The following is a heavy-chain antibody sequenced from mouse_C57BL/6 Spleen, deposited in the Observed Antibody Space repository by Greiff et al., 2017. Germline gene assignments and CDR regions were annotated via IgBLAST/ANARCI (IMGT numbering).Heavy chain of an antibody. Sequence: EVKLVESEGGLVQPGSSMKLSCTASGFTFSDYYMAWVRQVPEKGLEWVANINYDGSSTYYLDSLKSRFIISRDNAKNILYLQMSSLKSEDTATYYCARYGYDGDFDYWGQGTTLTVSS. D-gene: IGHD2-2*01. CDR3: ARYGYDGDFDY. CDR1: GFTFSDYY. CDR2: INYDGSST. V-gene: IGHV5-16*01. J-gene: IGHJ2*01.